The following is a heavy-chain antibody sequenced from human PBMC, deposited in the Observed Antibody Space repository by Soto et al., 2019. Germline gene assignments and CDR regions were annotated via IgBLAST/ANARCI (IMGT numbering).Heavy chain of an antibody. CDR3: AGSSDILTGYYPYFDY. J-gene: IGHJ4*02. CDR1: GGSFSGYY. V-gene: IGHV4-34*01. Sequence: SETLSLTCAVYGGSFSGYYWSWIRQPPGKGLEWIGEINHSGSTNYNPSLKSRVTISVDTSKNQFSLKLSSVTAADTAVYYCAGSSDILTGYYPYFDYWGQGTLVTVSS. CDR2: INHSGST. D-gene: IGHD3-9*01.